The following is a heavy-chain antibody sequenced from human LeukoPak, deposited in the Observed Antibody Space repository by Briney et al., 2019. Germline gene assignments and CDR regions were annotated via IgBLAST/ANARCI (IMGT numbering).Heavy chain of an antibody. V-gene: IGHV3-74*01. D-gene: IGHD6-19*01. CDR3: AKASSSGWSAYFQH. CDR2: INSDGSST. Sequence: GGSLRLSCAASGFTFSSYWMHWVRQAPGKGLVWVSRINSDGSSTSYADSVKGRFTISRDNAKNTLYLQMNSLRAEDTAVYYCAKASSSGWSAYFQHWGQGTLVTVSS. J-gene: IGHJ1*01. CDR1: GFTFSSYW.